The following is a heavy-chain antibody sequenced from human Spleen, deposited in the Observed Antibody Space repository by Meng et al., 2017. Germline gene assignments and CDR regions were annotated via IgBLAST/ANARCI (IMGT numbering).Heavy chain of an antibody. Sequence: ASVKVSCKASGYTFTSYDINWVRQATGQGLEWMGWMNPNSGNTGYAQKFQGRVTMTRNTSISTAYMELSSLRSEDTAVYYCARGARSRAGGWYDLWGQGTLVTVSS. V-gene: IGHV1-8*01. CDR3: ARGARSRAGGWYDL. CDR2: MNPNSGNT. J-gene: IGHJ4*02. D-gene: IGHD6-19*01. CDR1: GYTFTSYD.